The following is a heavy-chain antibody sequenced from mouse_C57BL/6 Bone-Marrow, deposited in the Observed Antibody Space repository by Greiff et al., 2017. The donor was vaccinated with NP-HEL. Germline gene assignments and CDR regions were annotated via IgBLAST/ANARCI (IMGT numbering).Heavy chain of an antibody. V-gene: IGHV5-6*01. J-gene: IGHJ1*03. CDR2: ISSGGSYT. D-gene: IGHD1-1*01. CDR1: GFTFSSYG. Sequence: EVHLVESGGDLVKPGGSLKLSCAASGFTFSSYGMSWVRQTPDKRLEWVATISSGGSYTYYPDSVKGRFTISRDNAKNTLYLQMSSLKSEDTAMYYCARPFYYYGSSYGWYFDVWGTGTTVTVSS. CDR3: ARPFYYYGSSYGWYFDV.